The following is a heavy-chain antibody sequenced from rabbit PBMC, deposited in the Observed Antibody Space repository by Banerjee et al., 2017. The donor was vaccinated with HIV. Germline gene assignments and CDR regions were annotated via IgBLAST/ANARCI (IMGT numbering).Heavy chain of an antibody. CDR2: IYAGNSGST. V-gene: IGHV1S45*01. CDR1: GFAFSSSYW. CDR3: ARDLAGVIGWNFNL. Sequence: QQQLEESGGDLVKPGASLTLTCTASGFAFSSSYWIYWVRQAPGKGLEWIGIIYAGNSGSTLYASWAKGRFTISKISSTTVTLQMTSLTAADTATYFCARDLAGVIGWNFNLWGPGTLVTVS. J-gene: IGHJ4*01. D-gene: IGHD4-1*01.